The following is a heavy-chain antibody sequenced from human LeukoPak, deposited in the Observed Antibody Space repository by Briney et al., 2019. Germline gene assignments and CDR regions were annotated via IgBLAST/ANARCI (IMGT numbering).Heavy chain of an antibody. J-gene: IGHJ4*02. D-gene: IGHD3-10*01. V-gene: IGHV1-2*02. CDR2: IKRDSGGT. Sequence: GASVKVSCQASGYTFTRYYIHWVGQAPGQGLEWMGWIKRDSGGTNDAQKYQGRVTMARDTFTSTAYMEQSRLRSDDTGVYYCARDGPLWVGESLVDYWGQGTLVTVSS. CDR1: GYTFTRYY. CDR3: ARDGPLWVGESLVDY.